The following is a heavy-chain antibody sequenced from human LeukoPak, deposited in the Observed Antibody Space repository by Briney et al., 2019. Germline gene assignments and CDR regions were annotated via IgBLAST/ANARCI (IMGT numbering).Heavy chain of an antibody. CDR1: GYSFTSYW. CDR3: ARLGWEQQHFDY. J-gene: IGHJ4*02. D-gene: IGHD6-13*01. V-gene: IGHV5-51*01. CDR2: IYPGDSDT. Sequence: GESLKISCKGSGYSFTSYWIGWVRQMPGKGLECMVIIYPGDSDTRYSPSLQGQVTISADKSISNAYLQWSSMKAADTAMYYRARLGWEQQHFDYWGQGTLVTVSS.